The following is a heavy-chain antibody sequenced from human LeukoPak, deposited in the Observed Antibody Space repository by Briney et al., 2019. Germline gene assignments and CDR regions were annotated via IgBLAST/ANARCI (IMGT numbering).Heavy chain of an antibody. CDR3: ARHDSYGSVNWFDP. Sequence: SETLSLTCAVSGGSISSSSYYWGWIRQPPGKGLEWIATIYYSGSTYYNPSLKSRVTISVDTSRNQFSLKLSSVTAADTAVYYCARHDSYGSVNWFDPWGQGTLVTVSS. D-gene: IGHD3-10*01. CDR2: IYYSGST. J-gene: IGHJ5*02. V-gene: IGHV4-39*01. CDR1: GGSISSSSYY.